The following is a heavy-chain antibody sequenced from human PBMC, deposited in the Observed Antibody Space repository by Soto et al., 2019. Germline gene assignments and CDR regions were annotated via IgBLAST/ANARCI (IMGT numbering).Heavy chain of an antibody. J-gene: IGHJ4*02. Sequence: EVQLLESGGGLVQPGGSLRLSCAASGFTFSSYAMSWVRQAPGKGLEWVSAISGSGGSTYYADSVKGRFTISRDNSKNTLYLQMNSLQTEDTAVYYCSTELRWEQSGDIWGQGTLVTVSS. V-gene: IGHV3-23*01. D-gene: IGHD1-26*01. CDR3: STELRWEQSGDI. CDR2: ISGSGGST. CDR1: GFTFSSYA.